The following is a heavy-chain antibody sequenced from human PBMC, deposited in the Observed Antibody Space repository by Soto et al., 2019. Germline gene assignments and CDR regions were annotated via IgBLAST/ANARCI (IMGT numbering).Heavy chain of an antibody. CDR3: AREPFTPRSSGWYHSPAWEHYYYYGMDV. J-gene: IGHJ6*02. CDR2: ISSSGSTI. V-gene: IGHV3-11*01. Sequence: QVQLVESGGGLVKPGGSLRLSCAASGFTFSDYYMSWIRQAPGKGLEWVSYISSSGSTIYYADSVKGRFTIPRDNAKNSLYLQMNSLRAEDTAVYYCAREPFTPRSSGWYHSPAWEHYYYYGMDVWGQGTTVTVSS. CDR1: GFTFSDYY. D-gene: IGHD6-19*01.